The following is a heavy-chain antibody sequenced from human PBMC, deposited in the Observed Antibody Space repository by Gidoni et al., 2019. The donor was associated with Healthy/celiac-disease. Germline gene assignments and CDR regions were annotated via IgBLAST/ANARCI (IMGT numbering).Heavy chain of an antibody. D-gene: IGHD6-13*01. CDR2: IYWDDDT. CDR1: GSHPGTRGVG. Sequence: QNTLTEHVPSRRNPARTLTLTGPSPGSHPGTRGVGVGGIRQPPGKALEWLALIYWDDDTRYSPSLKSRLTITKDTSKNQVVLTMTNMDPVDTATYYCAHRRPQQLGVGTFDYWGQGTLVTVSS. CDR3: AHRRPQQLGVGTFDY. J-gene: IGHJ4*02. V-gene: IGHV2-5*02.